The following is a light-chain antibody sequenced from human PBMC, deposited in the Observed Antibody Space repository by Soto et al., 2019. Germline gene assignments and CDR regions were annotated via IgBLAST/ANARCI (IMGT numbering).Light chain of an antibody. CDR3: LSKTSTISDV. Sequence: QSVPTQPASVSGSPGQSIAISCTGTTSDVGGYNYVSWYQQHPGKVPKLLIHEVSNRPSGVSNRFSGSKSGNTASLTISGLQAEDEADYYCLSKTSTISDVFGTGTKVTVL. V-gene: IGLV2-14*01. CDR1: TSDVGGYNY. J-gene: IGLJ1*01. CDR2: EVS.